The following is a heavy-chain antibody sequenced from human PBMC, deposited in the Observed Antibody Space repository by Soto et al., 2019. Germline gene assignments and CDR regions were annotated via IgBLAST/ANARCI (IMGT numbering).Heavy chain of an antibody. CDR2: IIHSGST. Sequence: SETLSLTCAVYGGSFSGYYWSWIRQPPGKGLEWIGEIIHSGSTNYNPSLKSQVTIAVDTSKNQFSLKLSSLTAADTAVYYCGRGHCSSTSCYMRYYYYGMDVWGQGTTVTVCS. CDR1: GGSFSGYY. V-gene: IGHV4-34*01. J-gene: IGHJ6*02. D-gene: IGHD2-2*02. CDR3: GRGHCSSTSCYMRYYYYGMDV.